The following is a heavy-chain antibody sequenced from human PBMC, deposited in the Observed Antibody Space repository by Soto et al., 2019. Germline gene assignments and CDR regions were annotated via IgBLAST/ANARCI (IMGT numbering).Heavy chain of an antibody. CDR2: IIPIFGTA. Sequence: ASVKVSCKASGGTFSSYAISWVRQAPGQGLEWMGGIIPIFGTANYAQKFQGRVTITADESTSTAYMELSSLRSEDTAVYYCASYLSGGIDYYYYMDVWGKGTTVTVSS. D-gene: IGHD3-16*01. V-gene: IGHV1-69*13. CDR1: GGTFSSYA. CDR3: ASYLSGGIDYYYYMDV. J-gene: IGHJ6*03.